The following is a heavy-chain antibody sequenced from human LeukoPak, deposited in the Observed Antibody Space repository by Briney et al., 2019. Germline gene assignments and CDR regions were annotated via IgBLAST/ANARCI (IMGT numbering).Heavy chain of an antibody. CDR3: ATYYYDSSLPGY. J-gene: IGHJ4*02. V-gene: IGHV1-2*02. CDR2: INPNSGGT. Sequence: ASVKVSCKASGGTFSTSAISWVRQAPGQGLEWMGWINPNSGGTNYAQKFQGRVTMTRDTSISTAYMELSRLRSDDTAVYYCATYYYDSSLPGYWGQGTLVAVSS. CDR1: GGTFSTSA. D-gene: IGHD3-22*01.